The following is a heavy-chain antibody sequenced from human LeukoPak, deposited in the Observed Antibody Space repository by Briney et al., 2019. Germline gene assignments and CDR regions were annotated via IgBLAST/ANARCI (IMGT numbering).Heavy chain of an antibody. CDR3: ARERTPYGIRGPIGY. Sequence: PGGSLRLSCAASGFTFSDYYMSWIRQAQGKGLEWVSYISSSSSTIYYADSVKGRFTISRDNAKNSLYLQMNSLRAEDTAVYYCARERTPYGIRGPIGYWGQGTLVTVSS. J-gene: IGHJ4*02. CDR2: ISSSSSTI. D-gene: IGHD4-23*01. V-gene: IGHV3-11*01. CDR1: GFTFSDYY.